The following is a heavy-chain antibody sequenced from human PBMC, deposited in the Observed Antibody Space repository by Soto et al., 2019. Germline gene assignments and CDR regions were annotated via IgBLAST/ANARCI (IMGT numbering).Heavy chain of an antibody. CDR2: IWYDGSNK. J-gene: IGHJ1*01. D-gene: IGHD6-13*01. Sequence: QVQLVESGGGVVQPGRSLRLSCAASGFTFSSYGMHWVRQAPGKGLEWVAVIWYDGSNKYYADSVKGRFTISRDNSKNTLYLQMNSLRAEDTAVYYCARGRDSSSWYVGYLQHWGQGTLVTVSS. CDR1: GFTFSSYG. CDR3: ARGRDSSSWYVGYLQH. V-gene: IGHV3-33*01.